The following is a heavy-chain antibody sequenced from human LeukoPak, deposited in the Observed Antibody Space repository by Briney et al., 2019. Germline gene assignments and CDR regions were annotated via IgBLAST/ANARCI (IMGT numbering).Heavy chain of an antibody. CDR3: ARDHRTGTGTTFSDAFDI. CDR2: IYYTGST. Sequence: SQTLSLTCTVSGDSVTSGGYYWNWIRQHPVKGLEWIGYIYYTGSTNYNPSLKSRVTISVDKSKNQFSLKLSSVTAADTAVYYCARDHRTGTGTTFSDAFDIWGQGTMVTVSS. J-gene: IGHJ3*02. V-gene: IGHV4-31*03. CDR1: GDSVTSGGYY. D-gene: IGHD1-1*01.